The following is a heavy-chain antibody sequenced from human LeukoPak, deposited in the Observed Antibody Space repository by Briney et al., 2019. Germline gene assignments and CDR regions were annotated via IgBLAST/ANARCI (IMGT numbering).Heavy chain of an antibody. Sequence: GGSLRLSCAASGFTFSNYGMSWVRQAPGKGLVWVSRINGDGSSTSYADSVKGRFTISRDNAKNTLYLQMNDLRAEDTAVYYCARDGDSSSYYVSFDYWGQGTLVTVSS. CDR3: ARDGDSSSYYVSFDY. V-gene: IGHV3-74*01. D-gene: IGHD3-22*01. J-gene: IGHJ4*02. CDR2: INGDGSST. CDR1: GFTFSNYG.